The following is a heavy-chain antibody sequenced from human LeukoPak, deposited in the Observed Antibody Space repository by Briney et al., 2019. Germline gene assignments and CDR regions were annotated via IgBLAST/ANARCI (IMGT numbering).Heavy chain of an antibody. Sequence: GGSLRLSCAASGSTFSSYAMSWVRQAPGKGLEWVSAISGSGGSTYYADSVKGRFTISRDNSKNTLYLQMNSLRAEDTAVYYCAKDPTLDTAMVGEYYFDYWGQGTLVTVSS. CDR3: AKDPTLDTAMVGEYYFDY. J-gene: IGHJ4*02. CDR1: GSTFSSYA. CDR2: ISGSGGST. D-gene: IGHD5-18*01. V-gene: IGHV3-23*01.